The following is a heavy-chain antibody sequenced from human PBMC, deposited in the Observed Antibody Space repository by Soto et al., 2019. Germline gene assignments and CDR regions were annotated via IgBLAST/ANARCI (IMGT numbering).Heavy chain of an antibody. CDR2: INGTGSAV. CDR1: VFTFSAHY. J-gene: IGHJ4*02. D-gene: IGHD4-17*01. Sequence: GSLRLAGATSVFTFSAHYMGWVRQAPGKGLEWVSYINGTGSAVYVADSVKGRFTISRDNAKNSLFLQMNYLRADDTAVYYCAKDRYGNYVGFDTWGQGTLVTVSS. V-gene: IGHV3-11*01. CDR3: AKDRYGNYVGFDT.